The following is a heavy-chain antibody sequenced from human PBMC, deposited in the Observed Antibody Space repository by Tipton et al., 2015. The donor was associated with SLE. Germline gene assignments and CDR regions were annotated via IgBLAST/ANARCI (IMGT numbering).Heavy chain of an antibody. CDR1: GGSISSYY. D-gene: IGHD2-21*01. Sequence: TLSLTCTVSGGSISSYYWSWIRQPPGKGLEWIGSIYYSGSTYYNPPLKSRVTISVDTSKNQFSLKLSSVTAADTAVYYCARVGSDEYSFSHYYYMDVWGKGTTVTVSS. CDR3: ARVGSDEYSFSHYYYMDV. V-gene: IGHV4-59*12. CDR2: IYYSGST. J-gene: IGHJ6*03.